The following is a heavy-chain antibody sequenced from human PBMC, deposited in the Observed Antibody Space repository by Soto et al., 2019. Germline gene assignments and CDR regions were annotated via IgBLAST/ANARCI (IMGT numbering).Heavy chain of an antibody. CDR2: IYYSGST. CDR3: SRRYDGAQFYY. J-gene: IGHJ4*02. V-gene: IGHV4-39*01. CDR1: GGSISSSSYY. Sequence: PSETLSLTCTVSGGSISSSSYYWGWIRQPPGKGLEWIGTIYYSGSTYYNPSLKSRVTISVDTSKNQFSLKLSSVTAADTAVYFYSRRYDGAQFYYCGQGTLVTVSS. D-gene: IGHD3-3*01.